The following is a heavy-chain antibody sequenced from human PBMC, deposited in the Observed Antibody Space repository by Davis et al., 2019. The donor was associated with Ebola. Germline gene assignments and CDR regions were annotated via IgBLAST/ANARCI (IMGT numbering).Heavy chain of an antibody. CDR2: FYYGGRT. CDR3: ARGNYGDYIVLSYYNMDV. D-gene: IGHD4-17*01. Sequence: SETLSLTCTVSGASITSPAYYWGWIRQPPGKGLEWIGSFYYGGRTYYNPSLKSRVIMSVDTPKNQFSLKLSSVTAADTAVYYCARGNYGDYIVLSYYNMDVWGQGTTVTVSS. J-gene: IGHJ6*02. CDR1: GASITSPAYY. V-gene: IGHV4-39*07.